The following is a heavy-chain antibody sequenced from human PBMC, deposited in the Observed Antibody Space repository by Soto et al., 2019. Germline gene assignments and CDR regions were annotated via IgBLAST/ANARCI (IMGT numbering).Heavy chain of an antibody. CDR3: ARGGQYRYFDY. CDR1: GYTFTLFG. D-gene: IGHD2-2*02. V-gene: IGHV1-18*01. CDR2: ISPYNGDT. Sequence: QVQLVQSGAEVKKPGASVKVSCTTSGYTFTLFGITWVRQAPGQGLEWMGWISPYNGDTEYAEKLEGRVTLTTETSTDTAYMELTSLTSDDTAEYYCARGGQYRYFDYWGQVTLVTVSS. J-gene: IGHJ4*02.